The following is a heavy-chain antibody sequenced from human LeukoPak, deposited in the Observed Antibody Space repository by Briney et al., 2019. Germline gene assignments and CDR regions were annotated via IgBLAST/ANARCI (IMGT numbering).Heavy chain of an antibody. Sequence: PGGSLRLSCAASGFSFSTSWMTWVRQAPGKGLEWVANIRRDGGEIYYMDSVKGRFAISRDNAKNSLYLQMNSLRVEDTAVCYCVRDGDDWNDFDHWGQGTLVTVSS. CDR3: VRDGDDWNDFDH. CDR2: IRRDGGEI. CDR1: GFSFSTSW. V-gene: IGHV3-7*01. J-gene: IGHJ4*02. D-gene: IGHD1-1*01.